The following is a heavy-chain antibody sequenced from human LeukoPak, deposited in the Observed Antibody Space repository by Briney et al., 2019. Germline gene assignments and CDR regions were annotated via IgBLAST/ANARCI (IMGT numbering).Heavy chain of an antibody. Sequence: ASVKVSCKVSGYTLTELSMHWVRQAPGKGLEWMGGFDPEDGETIYAQKFQGRVTMTEDTSTSTAYMELRSLRSDDTAVYYCAREGHEIAVAGDWGQGTLVTVSS. CDR2: FDPEDGET. J-gene: IGHJ4*02. CDR1: GYTLTELS. D-gene: IGHD6-19*01. CDR3: AREGHEIAVAGD. V-gene: IGHV1-24*01.